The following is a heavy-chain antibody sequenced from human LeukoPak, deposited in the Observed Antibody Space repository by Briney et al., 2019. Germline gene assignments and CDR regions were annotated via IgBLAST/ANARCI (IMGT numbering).Heavy chain of an antibody. V-gene: IGHV1-2*06. D-gene: IGHD2-2*01. CDR3: ARGSSTSPYYYGMDV. CDR1: GYTFTGYY. CDR2: INPNSGGT. Sequence: GASVKVSCKASGYTFTGYYMHWVRQAPGQGLEWMGRINPNSGGTNYAQKFQGRVTMTRDTSISTAYMELSRLRSDDTAVYYCARGSSTSPYYYGMDVWGQGTTVTVSS. J-gene: IGHJ6*02.